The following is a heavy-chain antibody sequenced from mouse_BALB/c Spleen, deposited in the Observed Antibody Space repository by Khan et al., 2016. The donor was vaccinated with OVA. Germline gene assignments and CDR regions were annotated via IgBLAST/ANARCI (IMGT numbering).Heavy chain of an antibody. CDR2: IRYDGNT. CDR3: ARGGISGPAWFTY. V-gene: IGHV3-6*02. Sequence: VQLKESGPGLVKPSQSLSLTRSVTGYSITNGYFWNWIRQFPGNNLEWMGYIRYDGNTNYNPSLKNRISITRDTSKNQFFLNLNSVTPEDTATYYCARGGISGPAWFTYWGQGTLVTVSA. CDR1: GYSITNGYF. D-gene: IGHD3-1*01. J-gene: IGHJ3*01.